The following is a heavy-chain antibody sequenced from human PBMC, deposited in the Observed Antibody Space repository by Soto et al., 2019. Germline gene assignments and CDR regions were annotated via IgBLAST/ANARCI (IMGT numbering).Heavy chain of an antibody. D-gene: IGHD6-13*01. CDR2: IIPIFGTA. CDR3: ARDLPGIAAAGTADY. Sequence: ASVKVSCKASGGTFSSYAISWVRQAPGQGLEWMGGIIPIFGTANYAQKFQGRVTITADESTSTAYMELSSLRSEDTAVYYCARDLPGIAAAGTADYWGQGTLVTV. J-gene: IGHJ4*02. CDR1: GGTFSSYA. V-gene: IGHV1-69*13.